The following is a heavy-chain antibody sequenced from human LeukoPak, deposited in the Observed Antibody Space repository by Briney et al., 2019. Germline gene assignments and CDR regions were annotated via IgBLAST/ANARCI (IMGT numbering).Heavy chain of an antibody. CDR3: VRDDSSGWYTIDY. CDR2: ISYDGSKT. Sequence: GRSLRLSCAASGFTFSSIAVHWVRQAPGKGLEWVAVISYDGSKTYYADSVKGRFTISRDNPKNTLYLQTNSLRTEDTAVYYCVRDDSSGWYTIDYWGQGTLVTVSS. D-gene: IGHD6-19*01. J-gene: IGHJ4*02. V-gene: IGHV3-30*01. CDR1: GFTFSSIA.